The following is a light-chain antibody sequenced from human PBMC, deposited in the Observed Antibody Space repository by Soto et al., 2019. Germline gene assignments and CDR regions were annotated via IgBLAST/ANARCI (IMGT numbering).Light chain of an antibody. J-gene: IGKJ5*01. CDR1: QGISSY. V-gene: IGKV1-9*01. Sequence: DIQLTQAPSFLSASAGYRVTITCRASQGISSYLAWYQQKPGRAPKLLIDAASNLQSGVPSRFSGSGSGTAFTLTIRRLEPEDSAVYYCQQCSFWPRITLGKGTRVEIK. CDR3: QQCSFWPRIT. CDR2: AAS.